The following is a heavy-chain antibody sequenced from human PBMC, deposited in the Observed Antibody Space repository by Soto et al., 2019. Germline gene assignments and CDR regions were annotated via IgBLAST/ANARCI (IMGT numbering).Heavy chain of an antibody. D-gene: IGHD2-2*01. CDR1: GYTFISYA. V-gene: IGHV1-18*01. CDR2: VSAEDGST. J-gene: IGHJ5*02. Sequence: QAQLVQSGPEVKQPGASVKISCKASGYTFISYAISWVRQAPGQGLQWMGWVSAEDGSTNYAERNQGRDTLSPNTHTKTAHMEFGGPRYDHTALYFRARDPKIHPYSSRGGGLDPWGQGTPVTVSS. CDR3: ARDPKIHPYSSRGGGLDP.